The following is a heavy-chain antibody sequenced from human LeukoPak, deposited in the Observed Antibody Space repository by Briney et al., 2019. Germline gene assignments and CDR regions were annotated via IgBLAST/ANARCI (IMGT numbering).Heavy chain of an antibody. J-gene: IGHJ6*02. CDR1: GGTFSSYA. V-gene: IGHV1-3*01. CDR2: INAGNGNT. D-gene: IGHD6-19*01. Sequence: ASVKVSCKASGGTFSSYAINWVRQAPGQGLEWMGGINAGNGNTKYSQIFQGRVTFTRDTSASTAYMELSSLRSEDTAVYYCARDRYSSGWPGPYYYYGMDVWGQGTTVTVSS. CDR3: ARDRYSSGWPGPYYYYGMDV.